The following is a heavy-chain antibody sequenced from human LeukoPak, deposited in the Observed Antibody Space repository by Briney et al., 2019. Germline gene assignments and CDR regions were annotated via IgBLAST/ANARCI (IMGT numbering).Heavy chain of an antibody. V-gene: IGHV1-8*03. Sequence: ASVKVSCKASGYTFTSYDINWVRQATGQGLEWMGWMNPNSGNTGYAQKFQGRVTITRNTSISTAYMELSSLRSEDTAVYYCARGRYCTNGVCYLMGFDYWGQGTLVTVSS. J-gene: IGHJ4*02. D-gene: IGHD2-8*01. CDR1: GYTFTSYD. CDR2: MNPNSGNT. CDR3: ARGRYCTNGVCYLMGFDY.